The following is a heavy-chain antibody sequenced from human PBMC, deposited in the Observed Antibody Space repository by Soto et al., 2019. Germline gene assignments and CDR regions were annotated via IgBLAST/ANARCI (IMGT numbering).Heavy chain of an antibody. Sequence: QLVQSGDEVKKPGASVRVSCKASGYTFISYALSWVRQAPGQGLEWIGRVSPYNGNTNYAQKFQGKILISVGTTTNAGDMGLRDLKTAGQGRYFCAGEFLTRLSWGRQNGKYSNFGMEIRGQGTTVTVSS. J-gene: IGHJ6*02. CDR1: GYTFISYA. CDR2: VSPYNGNT. CDR3: AGEFLTRLSWGRQNGKYSNFGMEI. D-gene: IGHD3-3*01. V-gene: IGHV1-18*01.